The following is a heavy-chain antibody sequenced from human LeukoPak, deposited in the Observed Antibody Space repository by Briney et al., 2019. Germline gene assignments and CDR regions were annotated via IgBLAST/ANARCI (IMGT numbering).Heavy chain of an antibody. CDR2: IKQDGSEK. V-gene: IGHV3-7*01. D-gene: IGHD5-12*01. Sequence: PGGSLRLSCAASGFTFSSYWMSWVRQAPGKGLEWVANIKQDGSEKYYVDSVKGRFTISRDNAKNSLYLQMNSLRAEDTAVYYCASPRGYGYYFDYWDQGTLVTVSS. CDR1: GFTFSSYW. J-gene: IGHJ4*02. CDR3: ASPRGYGYYFDY.